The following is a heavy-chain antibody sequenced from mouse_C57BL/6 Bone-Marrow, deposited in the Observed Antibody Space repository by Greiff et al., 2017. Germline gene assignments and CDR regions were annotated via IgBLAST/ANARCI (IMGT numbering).Heavy chain of an antibody. Sequence: QVQLKQSGADLARPCATVSMSCTASGFSFTSYTMHWVKQRPGQGLEWIGYISPSSGYTKYNQKFTDKATLTADKSSSTAYMQLSSLTSEDSAVYYCARNYYGSSLGGFDYWGQGTTLTVSA. CDR1: GFSFTSYT. V-gene: IGHV1-4*01. CDR3: ARNYYGSSLGGFDY. CDR2: ISPSSGYT. D-gene: IGHD1-1*01. J-gene: IGHJ2*01.